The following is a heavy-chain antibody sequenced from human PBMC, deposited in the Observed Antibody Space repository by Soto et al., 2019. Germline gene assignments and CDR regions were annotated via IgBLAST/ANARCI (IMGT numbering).Heavy chain of an antibody. D-gene: IGHD2-2*01. CDR2: IIPIVGTG. CDR1: GGTFSNYA. J-gene: IGHJ6*02. V-gene: IGHV1-69*01. CDR3: ARVVILVPTASTHYYYHMDV. Sequence: QVQLVQSGAEVRKPGSSVTVSCKASGGTFSNYAISWVRQAPGQGLEWMGGIIPIVGTGSYAQKFQGRVTITADEPTTTAYMELRSLRCEDKAVYYCARVVILVPTASTHYYYHMDVWGPGTTVTVSS.